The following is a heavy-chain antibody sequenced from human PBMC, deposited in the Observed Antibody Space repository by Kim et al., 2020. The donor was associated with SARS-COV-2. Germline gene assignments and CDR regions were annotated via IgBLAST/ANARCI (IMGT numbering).Heavy chain of an antibody. J-gene: IGHJ4*02. Sequence: NPSLKSRVTISVDTSKNQFSLKLSSVTAADTAVYYCARGASYELLSYFDYWGQGTLVTVSS. D-gene: IGHD1-26*01. V-gene: IGHV4-39*07. CDR3: ARGASYELLSYFDY.